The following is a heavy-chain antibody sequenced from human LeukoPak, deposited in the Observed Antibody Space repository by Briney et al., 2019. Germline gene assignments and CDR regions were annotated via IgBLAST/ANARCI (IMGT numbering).Heavy chain of an antibody. D-gene: IGHD3-10*01. Sequence: GGSLRLSCAASRFSVSSNFMTWVRQAPGKGLEWVSVIHSGGRAYYADSVKGRFTTSRDNSKNTLDLQMNSLSVEDTAVYYCVGVETITMVRGASGDVWGKGTTVTVSS. CDR3: VGVETITMVRGASGDV. CDR2: IHSGGRA. J-gene: IGHJ6*04. V-gene: IGHV3-66*02. CDR1: RFSVSSNF.